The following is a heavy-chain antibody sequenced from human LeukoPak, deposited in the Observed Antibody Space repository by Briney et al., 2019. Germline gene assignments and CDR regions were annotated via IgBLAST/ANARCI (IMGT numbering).Heavy chain of an antibody. CDR1: GYTFTAYY. CDR2: INPTRAGT. CDR3: ARGNDNIWGSYPSGF. Sequence: ASVKVSCKASGYTFTAYYMHWVRQAPGQGLEWMGWINPTRAGTKYAQKFQDRVTLTRDTSINTAFMGLSRLRSDDTAVYYCARGNDNIWGSYPSGFWGRGTLVTVSS. V-gene: IGHV1-2*02. D-gene: IGHD3-16*02. J-gene: IGHJ4*02.